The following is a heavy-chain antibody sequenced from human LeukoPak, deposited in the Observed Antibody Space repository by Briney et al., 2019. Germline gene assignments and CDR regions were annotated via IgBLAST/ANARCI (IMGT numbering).Heavy chain of an antibody. J-gene: IGHJ4*02. CDR1: GFSFSKAW. CDR2: IKQGGSEK. V-gene: IGHV3-7*04. D-gene: IGHD3-16*02. CDR3: ARVVWGSYRFFDY. Sequence: PGGSLRLSCAASGFSFSKAWLSWVRQAPGKGLEWVANIKQGGSEKYYVDSVKGRFTISRDNAKNSLYLQMNSLRAEDTAVYYCARVVWGSYRFFDYWGQGTLVTVSS.